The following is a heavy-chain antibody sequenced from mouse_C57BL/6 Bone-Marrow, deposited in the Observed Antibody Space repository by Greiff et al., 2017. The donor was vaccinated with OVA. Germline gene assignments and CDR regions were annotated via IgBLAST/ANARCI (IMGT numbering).Heavy chain of an antibody. CDR3: ARGILPFDY. Sequence: DVQLQESGPGLVKPSQSLSLTCSVTGYSITSGYYWNWIRQFPGNKLEWMGYISYDGSNNYNPSLKNRISITRDTSKNQFFLKLNSVTTEDTATYYCARGILPFDYWGQGTTLTVSS. CDR1: GYSITSGYY. V-gene: IGHV3-6*01. J-gene: IGHJ2*01. CDR2: ISYDGSN.